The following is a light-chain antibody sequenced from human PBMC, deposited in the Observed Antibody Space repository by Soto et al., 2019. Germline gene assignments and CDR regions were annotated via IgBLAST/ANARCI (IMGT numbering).Light chain of an antibody. V-gene: IGKV3-15*01. CDR2: AVS. CDR1: QSVSSS. CDR3: QQYNKWPLT. Sequence: EIVMTQSPATLSLSPGERATLSCRASQSVSSSLAWYQQKPGQPPRLLIYAVSTRATGIPARFSGSGSGTEFTLTISSLQSEDFAVYYCQQYNKWPLTFGGGTEVEIK. J-gene: IGKJ4*01.